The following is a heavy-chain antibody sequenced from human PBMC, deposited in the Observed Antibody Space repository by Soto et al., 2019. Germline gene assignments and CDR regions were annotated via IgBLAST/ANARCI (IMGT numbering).Heavy chain of an antibody. CDR3: AKDPEPNGTTVRYYFDY. CDR1: GFSLSSYG. Sequence: QVQLVESGGGVVQPGRSLRLSCAASGFSLSSYGMHWVRQAPGKGLEWVAVISYDGSNKYYAGSVKGRFTISRDNSKNTLYLRMNGLRAEDTAVYYCAKDPEPNGTTVRYYFDYWGQGTLVAVSS. CDR2: ISYDGSNK. D-gene: IGHD4-17*01. J-gene: IGHJ4*02. V-gene: IGHV3-30*18.